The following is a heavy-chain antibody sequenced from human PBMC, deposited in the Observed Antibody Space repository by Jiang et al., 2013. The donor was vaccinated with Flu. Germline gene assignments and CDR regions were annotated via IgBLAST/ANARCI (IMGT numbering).Heavy chain of an antibody. Sequence: SGAEVKKPGASVKVSCKASGYTFTSYAMHWVRQAPGQRLEWMGWINAGNGNTKYSQKFQGRVTITRGTSASTAYMELSSLRSEDTAVYYCARDHLQIEDLRFLEWLFIPLLEMDVWGQRDHGHRLL. CDR1: GYTFTSYA. CDR3: ARDHLQIEDLRFLEWLFIPLLEMDV. CDR2: INAGNGNT. D-gene: IGHD3-3*01. J-gene: IGHJ6*02. V-gene: IGHV1-3*01.